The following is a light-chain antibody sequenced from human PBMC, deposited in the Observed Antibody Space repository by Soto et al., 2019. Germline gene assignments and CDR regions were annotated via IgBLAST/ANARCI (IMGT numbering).Light chain of an antibody. CDR3: QQYNNCPT. J-gene: IGKJ2*01. V-gene: IGKV3D-15*01. Sequence: EIVMTQSPATLSVSPGERATLSCRASQSVSGTLAWYQQKPGQAPRLLIYGASTRATGIPAKFSGSGSGTKFTLTIGSLHSEDVAVYYCQQYNNCPTFGQGTKLEIK. CDR1: QSVSGT. CDR2: GAS.